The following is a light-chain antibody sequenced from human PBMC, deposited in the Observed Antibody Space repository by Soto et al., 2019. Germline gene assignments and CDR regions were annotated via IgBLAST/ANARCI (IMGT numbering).Light chain of an antibody. J-gene: IGKJ4*01. Sequence: EIMMTQSPPTLSVSPGERATLSCRASQSVSSSLAWYQQKPGQAPRLLIYGASTRATGTPARFSGSGSGTEFTLTISSLQSEDFAVYYCQQHSNWPLTFGGGTRVEIK. CDR1: QSVSSS. CDR2: GAS. CDR3: QQHSNWPLT. V-gene: IGKV3-15*01.